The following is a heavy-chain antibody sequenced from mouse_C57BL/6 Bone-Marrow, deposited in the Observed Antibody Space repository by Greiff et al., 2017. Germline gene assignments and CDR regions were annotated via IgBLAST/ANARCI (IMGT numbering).Heavy chain of an antibody. CDR3: ARHYYGRAWFAY. D-gene: IGHD1-1*01. V-gene: IGHV5-4*03. CDR2: ISDGGSYT. J-gene: IGHJ3*01. Sequence: EVKLMESGGGLVKPGGSLKLSCAASGFTFSSYAMSWVRQTPEKRLVWVATISDGGSYTYYPDNVKGRFTISRDNAKNNLYLQMGHLKSEDTAMYYCARHYYGRAWFAYWGQGTLVTVSA. CDR1: GFTFSSYA.